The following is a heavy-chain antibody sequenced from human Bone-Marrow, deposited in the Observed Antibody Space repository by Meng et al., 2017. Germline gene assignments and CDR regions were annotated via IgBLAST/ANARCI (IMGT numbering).Heavy chain of an antibody. CDR2: IKSKTDGETP. Sequence: EVQLVGSGGGWVRPGGSLRLSCAASGFTFSNAWMSWVRQAPGRGLEWVARIKSKTDGETPDYAAPVKGRFTISRDDSKNTLYLQMHSLKTEDTAVYYCNWNDFGDYWGQGALVTVSS. CDR3: NWNDFGDY. D-gene: IGHD1-1*01. J-gene: IGHJ4*02. V-gene: IGHV3-15*01. CDR1: GFTFSNAW.